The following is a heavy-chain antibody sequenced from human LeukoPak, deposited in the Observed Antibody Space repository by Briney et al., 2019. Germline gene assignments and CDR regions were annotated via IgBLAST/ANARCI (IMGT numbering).Heavy chain of an antibody. CDR3: ARIGYSSSSLDY. J-gene: IGHJ4*02. CDR1: GFTFSHYW. Sequence: PGGSLRLSCAASGFTFSHYWMTWVRQAPGKGLEWVANIKEDGGVKYYVDSVKGRFTISRDNAKSSLYLQMNSLRAEDTAVFYCARIGYSSSSLDYWGQGTLVTVSS. V-gene: IGHV3-7*01. D-gene: IGHD6-6*01. CDR2: IKEDGGVK.